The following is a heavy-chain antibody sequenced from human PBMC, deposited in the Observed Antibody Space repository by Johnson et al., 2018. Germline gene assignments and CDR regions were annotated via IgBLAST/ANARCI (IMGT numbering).Heavy chain of an antibody. V-gene: IGHV3-23*04. J-gene: IGHJ6*02. Sequence: VQLVESGGGLVQPGGSLRLSCAASGFSLRSHAMSWVRQAPGKGLEWVSAISGSGSSTYYAGSVKGRFTISRDNSQNTLSLQMNSLRAEDTAVYYCAKGSVVVPGADYGMDVWGQGTTVTVSS. CDR3: AKGSVVVPGADYGMDV. CDR2: ISGSGSST. D-gene: IGHD2-2*01. CDR1: GFSLRSHA.